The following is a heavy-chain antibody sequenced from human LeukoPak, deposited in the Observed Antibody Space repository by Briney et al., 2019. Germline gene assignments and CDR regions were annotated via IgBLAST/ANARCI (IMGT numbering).Heavy chain of an antibody. D-gene: IGHD1-26*01. CDR1: GFTFGDYA. Sequence: GGSLRLSCTVSGFTFGDYAMSWVRQAPGKGLEWVGFIRSKVYGGTTEYAASVKGRFTISRDDSKSIAYLQMNSLKTEDTAVYYCAKSFRGYSGSYFDYWGQGTLVTVSS. V-gene: IGHV3-49*04. J-gene: IGHJ4*02. CDR3: AKSFRGYSGSYFDY. CDR2: IRSKVYGGTT.